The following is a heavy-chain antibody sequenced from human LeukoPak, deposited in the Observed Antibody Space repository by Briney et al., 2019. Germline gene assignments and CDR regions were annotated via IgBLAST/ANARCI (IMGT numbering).Heavy chain of an antibody. J-gene: IGHJ4*02. CDR1: GFTFRSYA. Sequence: SGGSLRLSCAASGFTFRSYAMSWVRQAPGKGLEWVSSISSSSSYIYYADSVKGRFTISRDNAKNSLYLQMNSLRAEDTAVYYCARNSLYSQNDYWGQGTLVTVSS. V-gene: IGHV3-21*01. CDR3: ARNSLYSQNDY. CDR2: ISSSSSYI. D-gene: IGHD5-18*01.